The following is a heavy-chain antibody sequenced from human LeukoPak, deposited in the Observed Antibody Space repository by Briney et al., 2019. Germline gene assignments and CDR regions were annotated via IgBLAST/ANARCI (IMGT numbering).Heavy chain of an antibody. CDR3: AKDRRGHSFGENDY. CDR2: IKPDGSEK. Sequence: GGSLRLSCAASGFTFSSHWMSWVRQAPGKGLEWVANIKPDGSEKYYVDSVKGRFTISRDNAKNSLYLKMNSLRAEDTAVYYCAKDRRGHSFGENDYWGQGTLVTVSS. V-gene: IGHV3-7*01. CDR1: GFTFSSHW. J-gene: IGHJ4*02. D-gene: IGHD5-18*01.